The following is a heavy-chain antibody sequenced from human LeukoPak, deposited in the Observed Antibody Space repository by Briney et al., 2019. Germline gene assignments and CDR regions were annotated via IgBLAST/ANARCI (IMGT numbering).Heavy chain of an antibody. V-gene: IGHV1-46*01. CDR3: ASGARDGYWGTGY. Sequence: ASVNVSCQASGYTFTSYYMHWVRQAPGQGLEWMGIINPSGGSTSYAQKFQGRVTMTRDTSTSTVYMELSSLRSEDTAVYYCASGARDGYWGTGYWGQGTLVTVSS. CDR1: GYTFTSYY. D-gene: IGHD5-24*01. J-gene: IGHJ4*02. CDR2: INPSGGST.